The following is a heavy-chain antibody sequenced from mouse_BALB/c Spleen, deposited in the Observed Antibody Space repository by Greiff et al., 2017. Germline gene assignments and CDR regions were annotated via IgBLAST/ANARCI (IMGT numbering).Heavy chain of an antibody. CDR2: IDPANGNT. CDR3: SMITTSDY. J-gene: IGHJ2*01. D-gene: IGHD2-4*01. V-gene: IGHV14-3*02. CDR1: GFNIKDTY. Sequence: VQLQQSGAELVKPGASVKLSCTASGFNIKDTYMHWVKQRPEQGLEWIGRIDPANGNTKYDPKFQGKATITAVTSSNTAYLQLSSLTSEDTAVYYCSMITTSDYWGQGTTLTVSS.